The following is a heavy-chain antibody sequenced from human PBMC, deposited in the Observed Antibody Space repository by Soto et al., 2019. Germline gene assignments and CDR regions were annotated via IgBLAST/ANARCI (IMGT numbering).Heavy chain of an antibody. CDR1: GFTFSSYG. J-gene: IGHJ4*02. V-gene: IGHV3-33*01. D-gene: IGHD3-9*01. CDR3: ARDREPDGIWTFDS. CDR2: IWYDGSNK. Sequence: GSLRLSCAASGFTFSSYGMHWVRQAPGKGLEWVAVIWYDGSNKYYADSVKGRFTISRDNSKNTLYLQMNSLGVGDTALYYCARDREPDGIWTFDSWGQGTLVTVSS.